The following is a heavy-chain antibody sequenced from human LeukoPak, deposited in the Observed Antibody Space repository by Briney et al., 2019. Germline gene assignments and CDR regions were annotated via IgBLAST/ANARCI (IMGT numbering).Heavy chain of an antibody. CDR3: ARGPGSYYYHYMDV. J-gene: IGHJ6*03. Sequence: SETLSLTCAVYGGSFSGYYWSWIRQPPGKGLEWIGEINHSGSTNYNPSLKSRVTISVDTSKNQFSLKLSSVTAADTAVYYCARGPGSYYYHYMDVWGKGTTVTVSS. CDR1: GGSFSGYY. V-gene: IGHV4-34*01. D-gene: IGHD7-27*01. CDR2: INHSGST.